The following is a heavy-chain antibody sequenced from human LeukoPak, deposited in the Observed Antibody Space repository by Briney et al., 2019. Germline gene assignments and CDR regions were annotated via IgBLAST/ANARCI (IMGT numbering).Heavy chain of an antibody. CDR3: AKDQYYYDNSGTSDY. D-gene: IGHD3-22*01. V-gene: IGHV3-30*18. CDR1: GFNFSSYG. CDR2: ISSDGSNK. J-gene: IGHJ4*02. Sequence: GRSLRLSCAASGFNFSSYGMHWVRQAPGKGLEWVAVISSDGSNKYYADSVKGRFTISRDNSKNTLYLQMNSLRAEDTAVYYCAKDQYYYDNSGTSDYWGQGTLVTVSS.